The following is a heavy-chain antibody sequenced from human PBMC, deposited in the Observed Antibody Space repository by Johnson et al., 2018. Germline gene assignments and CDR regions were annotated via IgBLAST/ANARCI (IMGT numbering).Heavy chain of an antibody. CDR3: AKQPGHSSTLQYNWFDP. D-gene: IGHD6-13*01. Sequence: LEWVSGISWNSGNIGYADSVKGRFTISRDNAKNSLYLQMNSLRAEDTALYYCAKQPGHSSTLQYNWFDPWGQGTLVTVSS. V-gene: IGHV3-9*01. CDR2: ISWNSGNI. J-gene: IGHJ5*02.